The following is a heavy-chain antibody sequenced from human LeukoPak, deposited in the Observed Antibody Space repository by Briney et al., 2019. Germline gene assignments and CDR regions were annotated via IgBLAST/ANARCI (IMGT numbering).Heavy chain of an antibody. CDR2: MSSDGNAM. J-gene: IGHJ4*02. D-gene: IGHD3-22*01. Sequence: GGSLRLSCAASGFTFTAYLIHWVRQAPGKGLEWMAVMSSDGNAMFYADSVKGRFTISRDNSKNTLYLQMNSLRAEDTAVYYCVRESEYYFDHSASFDYWGQGTLVTVSS. CDR3: VRESEYYFDHSASFDY. CDR1: GFTFTAYL. V-gene: IGHV3-30-3*01.